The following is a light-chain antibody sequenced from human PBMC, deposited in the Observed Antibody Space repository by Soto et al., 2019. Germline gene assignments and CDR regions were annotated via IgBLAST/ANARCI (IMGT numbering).Light chain of an antibody. V-gene: IGKV3-15*01. J-gene: IGKJ3*01. CDR1: QSVGSN. Sequence: EIVLTQSPATLSVSPGERATLSCRASQSVGSNLAWYQQKPGQAPRLLIYDASTRATGVPVRFSGSGSGTEFTLTISSLQSEDFAVYYCQHYNKWPLFGPGTKVDIK. CDR3: QHYNKWPL. CDR2: DAS.